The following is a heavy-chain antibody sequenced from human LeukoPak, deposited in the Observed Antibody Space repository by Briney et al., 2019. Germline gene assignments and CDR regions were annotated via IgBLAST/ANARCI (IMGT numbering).Heavy chain of an antibody. V-gene: IGHV4-59*08. CDR1: GGSISSYY. J-gene: IGHJ4*02. D-gene: IGHD6-6*01. Sequence: SETLSLTCTVSGGSISSYYWSWIRQPPGKGLEWIGYIYYSGSTNYNPSLKGRVTISVDTSKNQFSLKLSSVTAADTAVYYCARGFEVAARPYYFDYWGQGTLVTVSS. CDR2: IYYSGST. CDR3: ARGFEVAARPYYFDY.